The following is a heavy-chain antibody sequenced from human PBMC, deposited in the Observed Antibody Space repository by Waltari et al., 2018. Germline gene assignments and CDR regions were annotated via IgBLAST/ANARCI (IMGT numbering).Heavy chain of an antibody. CDR3: TVHARAFDY. CDR1: GFTFSTYW. V-gene: IGHV3-74*02. CDR2: INGVGSST. Sequence: EVQLVESGGGLVQPGGSRRLSCAASGFTFSTYWMHWVRQAPGKGLVGVSNINGVGSSTTYADSVEGRFTISRDNAKNTLYLQMNSLRADDTAVYYCTVHARAFDYWGQGTLVTVSS. J-gene: IGHJ4*02.